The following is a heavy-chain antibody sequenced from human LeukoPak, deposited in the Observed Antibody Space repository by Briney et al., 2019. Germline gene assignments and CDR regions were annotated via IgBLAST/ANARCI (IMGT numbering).Heavy chain of an antibody. J-gene: IGHJ5*02. CDR1: GGSISTYY. Sequence: PSETLSLTCAVSGGSISTYYWSWIRQPPGKGLEWIGYIYYSGSTNYNPSLKSRVTISVDTFKNQFSLKLSSVTAADTAVYYCARVRVRGVIKGNWFDPWGQGTLVTVSS. V-gene: IGHV4-59*12. CDR3: ARVRVRGVIKGNWFDP. D-gene: IGHD3-10*01. CDR2: IYYSGST.